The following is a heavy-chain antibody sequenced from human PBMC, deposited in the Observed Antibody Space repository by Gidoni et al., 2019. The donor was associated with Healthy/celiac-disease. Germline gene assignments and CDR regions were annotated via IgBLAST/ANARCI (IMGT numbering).Heavy chain of an antibody. CDR2: ISYDGSNK. D-gene: IGHD7-27*01. CDR1: GFTFSSYA. V-gene: IGHV3-30-3*01. Sequence: QVQLVESGGGVVQPGRYLRLSCAASGFTFSSYAMHWVRQAPGKGLEWVAVISYDGSNKYYADSVKGRFTISRDNSKNTLYLQMISLRAEDTAVYYCARDLLLTGELDYWGQGTLVTVSS. CDR3: ARDLLLTGELDY. J-gene: IGHJ4*02.